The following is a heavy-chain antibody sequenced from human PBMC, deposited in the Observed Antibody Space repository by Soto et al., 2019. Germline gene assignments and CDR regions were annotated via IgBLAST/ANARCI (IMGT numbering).Heavy chain of an antibody. D-gene: IGHD2-2*01. CDR3: AKGVGAYNCSSTSCYLGNWFDP. CDR2: ISYDGSNK. V-gene: IGHV3-30*18. Sequence: QVQLVESGGGVVQPGRSLRLSCAASGFTFSSYGMHWVRQAPGKGLEWVAVISYDGSNKYYADSVKGRFTISRDNSKNTLYLQMNSLRAEDTAVYYCAKGVGAYNCSSTSCYLGNWFDPWGQGTLVTVSS. CDR1: GFTFSSYG. J-gene: IGHJ5*02.